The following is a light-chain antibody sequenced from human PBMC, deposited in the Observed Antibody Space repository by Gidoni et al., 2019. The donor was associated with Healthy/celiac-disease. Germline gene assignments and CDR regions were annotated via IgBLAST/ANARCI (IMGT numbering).Light chain of an antibody. CDR1: SSNIGAGYD. CDR2: GNS. CDR3: QSYDSSLSGSRV. Sequence: QSVLTQPPPVSGAPGQRVPIPCTGSSSNIGAGYDVHWYQQLPGTAPKLLIYGNSNRPSGVPDRFSGSKSGTSASLAITGLQAEDEADYYCQSYDSSLSGSRVFGTGTKVTVL. V-gene: IGLV1-40*01. J-gene: IGLJ1*01.